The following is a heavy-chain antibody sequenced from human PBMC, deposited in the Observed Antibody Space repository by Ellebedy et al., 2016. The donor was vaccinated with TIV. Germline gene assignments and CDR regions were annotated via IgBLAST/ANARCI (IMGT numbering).Heavy chain of an antibody. CDR1: GFRFTTRYW. CDR3: ARGERYLVVVPPVPLNYGMDV. V-gene: IGHV5-10-1*01. Sequence: GESLKISCQASGFRFTTRYWVSWVRQMPGKGLEWMGRIDPSDSSSKYSPSFQGHVTFSVDKSTNTAYLQWSSLQASDTAIYFCARGERYLVVVPPVPLNYGMDVWGQGTTVTVSS. D-gene: IGHD2-15*01. J-gene: IGHJ6*02. CDR2: IDPSDSSS.